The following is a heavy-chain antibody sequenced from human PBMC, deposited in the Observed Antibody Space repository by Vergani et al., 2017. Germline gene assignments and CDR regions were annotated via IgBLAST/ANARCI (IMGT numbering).Heavy chain of an antibody. J-gene: IGHJ6*02. Sequence: QEQLLQSGGGVFQPGGSLRLSCIGSGYTFGHFDMHWVRQAPGKGLAWVAFIRYDGSNPQYIDSVKGRFTISRDNSKDTLFLQMNGLRPEDTGTYFCAKKGGSLYYYGVDVWGQGTTITVSS. CDR1: GYTFGHFD. V-gene: IGHV3-30*02. CDR2: IRYDGSNP. D-gene: IGHD1-26*01. CDR3: AKKGGSLYYYGVDV.